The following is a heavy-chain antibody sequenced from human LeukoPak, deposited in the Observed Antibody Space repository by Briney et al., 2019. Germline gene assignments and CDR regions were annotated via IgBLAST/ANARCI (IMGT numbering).Heavy chain of an antibody. CDR1: GFTFSSYG. V-gene: IGHV3-7*01. Sequence: GGTLRLSCAASGFTFSSYGMSWVGQAPGKGLEFVANIKHDGSERYYVDSVKGRFTISRDNAKNSLYLQMNSLRAEDTAVYYCATGRTYDFWSGYYYWGQGTLVTVSS. CDR3: ATGRTYDFWSGYYY. CDR2: IKHDGSER. J-gene: IGHJ4*02. D-gene: IGHD3-3*01.